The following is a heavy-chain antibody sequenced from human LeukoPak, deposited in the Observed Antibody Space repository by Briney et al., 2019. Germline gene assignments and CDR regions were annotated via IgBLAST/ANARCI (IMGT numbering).Heavy chain of an antibody. D-gene: IGHD6-19*01. CDR2: ISYDGSNK. V-gene: IGHV3-30*04. CDR1: GFTFCSYA. CDR3: ARGLVPLDY. Sequence: GGSLSLSCAASGFTFCSYAMHWVRQAPGKGLEWVAVISYDGSNKYYADSVKGRFTISRDNSKNKMQLQMNSLRDKDMDDYSGARGLVPLDYWGWGKLAIVSA. J-gene: IGHJ4*02.